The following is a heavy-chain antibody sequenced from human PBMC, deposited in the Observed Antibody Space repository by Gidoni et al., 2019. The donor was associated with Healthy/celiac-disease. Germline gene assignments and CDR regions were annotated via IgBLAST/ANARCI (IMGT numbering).Heavy chain of an antibody. CDR1: GGSISSSSYY. CDR3: ARSGSYYFFEFYYFDY. J-gene: IGHJ4*02. V-gene: IGHV4-39*01. Sequence: QLQLQESGPGLVKPSETLSLTCTVSGGSISSSSYYWGWIRQPPGKGLEWIGSIYYGGSTYYNPSLKSRVTISVDTSKNQFSLKLSSVTAADTAVYYCARSGSYYFFEFYYFDYWGQGTLVTVSS. CDR2: IYYGGST. D-gene: IGHD1-26*01.